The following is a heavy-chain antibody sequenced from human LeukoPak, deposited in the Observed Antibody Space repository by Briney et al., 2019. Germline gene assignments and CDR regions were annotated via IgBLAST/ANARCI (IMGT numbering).Heavy chain of an antibody. CDR1: GYTFTGYY. CDR2: INPNSGGT. Sequence: ASVKVSCKASGYTFTGYYMHWVRQAPGQGLERMGWINPNSGGTNYAQKFQGRVTMTRDTSISTAYMELSRLRSDDTAVYYCASVDTAMVPFDYWGQGTLVTVSS. D-gene: IGHD5-18*01. V-gene: IGHV1-2*02. CDR3: ASVDTAMVPFDY. J-gene: IGHJ4*02.